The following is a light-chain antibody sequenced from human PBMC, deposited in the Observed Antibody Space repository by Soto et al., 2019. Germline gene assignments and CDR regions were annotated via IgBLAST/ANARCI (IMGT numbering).Light chain of an antibody. J-gene: IGLJ1*01. CDR1: SSDVGCYNY. V-gene: IGLV2-11*01. CDR3: CSYAGSYYV. CDR2: DVS. Sequence: QSVLTQPRSVSGSPGQSVTISCTGTSSDVGCYNYFSWYQQHPGEAPKLMIYDVSKRPSGVPDRFSGSKSGNTASLTISGLQAEDEADYYCCSYAGSYYVFGTGTKLTV.